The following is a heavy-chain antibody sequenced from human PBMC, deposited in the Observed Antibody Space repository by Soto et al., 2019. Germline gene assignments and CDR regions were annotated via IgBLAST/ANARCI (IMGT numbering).Heavy chain of an antibody. Sequence: EVQLLESGGGFVQPGGSLRLSCAASGFTFGSYAMNWLRQAPGRGLECVSFISGSGRTTYYADSVKGRFTVSRDNSKNTLYLQMNSLRAEDTALYYCAKFRGPSYSYYSMDVWGKGTTVTVSS. CDR3: AKFRGPSYSYYSMDV. CDR2: ISGSGRTT. J-gene: IGHJ6*03. V-gene: IGHV3-23*01. D-gene: IGHD3-16*01. CDR1: GFTFGSYA.